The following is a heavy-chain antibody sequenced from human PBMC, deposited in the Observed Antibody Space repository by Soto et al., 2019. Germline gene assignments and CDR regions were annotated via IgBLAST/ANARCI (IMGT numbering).Heavy chain of an antibody. V-gene: IGHV4-4*02. D-gene: IGHD2-2*01. CDR2: IYHSGST. CDR1: GGSISSSNW. CDR3: ARLVPAAMRDYGMDV. J-gene: IGHJ6*02. Sequence: SETLSLTCAVSGGSISSSNWWSWVRQPPGKGLEWIGEIYHSGSTNYNPSLKSRVTISVDKSKNQFSLKLSSVTAADTAVYYCARLVPAAMRDYGMDVWGQGTTVTVSS.